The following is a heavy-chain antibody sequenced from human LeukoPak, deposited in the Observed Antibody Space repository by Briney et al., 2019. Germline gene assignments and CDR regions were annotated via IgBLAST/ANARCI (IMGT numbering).Heavy chain of an antibody. CDR2: IYSGGST. J-gene: IGHJ6*02. CDR1: GFTFSSYW. Sequence: GGSLRLSCAASGFTFSSYWMSWVRQAPGKGLEWVSVIYSGGSTYYADSVKGRFTISRDNSKNTLYLQMNSLRAEDTAVYYCASQTRGPYYYYYGMDVWGQGTTVTVSS. V-gene: IGHV3-53*01. CDR3: ASQTRGPYYYYYGMDV. D-gene: IGHD2-2*01.